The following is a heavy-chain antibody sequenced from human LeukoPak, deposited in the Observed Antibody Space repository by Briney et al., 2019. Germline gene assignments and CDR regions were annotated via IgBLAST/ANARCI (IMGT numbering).Heavy chain of an antibody. CDR2: IIPIFGTA. CDR3: ATYYYDSSGYYVSDY. CDR1: GGTFSSYT. J-gene: IGHJ4*02. Sequence: SVKVSCKASGGTFSSYTISWVRQAPGQGLEWMGGIIPIFGTANYAQKFQGRVTITADESTSTAYMELSSLRSEDTAVYYCATYYYDSSGYYVSDYWGQGTLVTVSS. D-gene: IGHD3-22*01. V-gene: IGHV1-69*01.